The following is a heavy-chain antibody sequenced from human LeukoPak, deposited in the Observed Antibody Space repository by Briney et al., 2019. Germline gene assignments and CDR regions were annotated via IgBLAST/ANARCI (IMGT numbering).Heavy chain of an antibody. CDR1: GGPFSGYY. D-gene: IGHD4-11*01. CDR2: INHRGST. CDR3: ARDPTTVMTVPWYFDT. V-gene: IGHV4-34*01. J-gene: IGHJ4*02. Sequence: SSETLSLTCAVYGGPFSGYYWSWIRRPPGKGLEWIGEINHRGSTNYNPSLKSRLTISVDTSKNQFSLRLTSVTAADTGVYFCARDPTTVMTVPWYFDTWGQGTLVTVSS.